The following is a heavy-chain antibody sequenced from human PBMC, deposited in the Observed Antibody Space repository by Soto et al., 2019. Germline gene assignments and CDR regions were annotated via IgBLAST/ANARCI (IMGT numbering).Heavy chain of an antibody. Sequence: SETLSLTCTVSGGSINNGDYYWSWIRQPPEKGLEWIGYTYYSGSTYYNPSLKSRVTISIDTSMNQFSLNLNSVTAADTAVYYCAASCVGCGGFNYYGMDVWGQGTKVTVSS. CDR1: GGSINNGDYY. V-gene: IGHV4-30-4*01. CDR2: TYYSGST. D-gene: IGHD2-21*01. CDR3: AASCVGCGGFNYYGMDV. J-gene: IGHJ6*02.